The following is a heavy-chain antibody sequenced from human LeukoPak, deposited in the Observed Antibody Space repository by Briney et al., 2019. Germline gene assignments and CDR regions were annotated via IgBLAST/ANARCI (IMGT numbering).Heavy chain of an antibody. D-gene: IGHD2-2*02. J-gene: IGHJ6*02. V-gene: IGHV1-8*01. Sequence: GASVKVSCTASGYTFTSYDINWVRQATGQGLEWMGWMNPNSGNTGYAQKFQGRVTMTRNTSISTAYMEPSSLRSEDTAVYYCARAYVGLPAAIPVFPLYYYYGMDVWGQGTTVTVSS. CDR3: ARAYVGLPAAIPVFPLYYYYGMDV. CDR2: MNPNSGNT. CDR1: GYTFTSYD.